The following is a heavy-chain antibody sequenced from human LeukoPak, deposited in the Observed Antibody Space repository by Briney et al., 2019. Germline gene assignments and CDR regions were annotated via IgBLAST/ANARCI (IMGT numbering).Heavy chain of an antibody. Sequence: SVKVSCKASGGTFSSYAISWVRQAPGQGLEWMGRIIPILGIANYAQKFQGRVTITADKSTSTAYMELSSLRSEDTAVYYCARSEVDIVATMDWFDSWGQGTLVTVSS. CDR1: GGTFSSYA. D-gene: IGHD5-12*01. J-gene: IGHJ5*01. CDR3: ARSEVDIVATMDWFDS. V-gene: IGHV1-69*04. CDR2: IIPILGIA.